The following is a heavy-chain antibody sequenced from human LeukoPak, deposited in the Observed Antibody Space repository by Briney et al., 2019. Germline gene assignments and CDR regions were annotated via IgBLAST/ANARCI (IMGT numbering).Heavy chain of an antibody. D-gene: IGHD6-13*01. Sequence: PGGSLRLSHAASGFSFSNLGMYWVRHPPGKRLEWVSGVSGGGVNTYYADSVTGRFTISRDNCKNALYLQRNSLRAEERAVFYCAIRSLAAGGTLDYWGQGTLVTVSS. J-gene: IGHJ4*02. CDR3: AIRSLAAGGTLDY. CDR1: GFSFSNLG. V-gene: IGHV3-23*01. CDR2: VSGGGVNT.